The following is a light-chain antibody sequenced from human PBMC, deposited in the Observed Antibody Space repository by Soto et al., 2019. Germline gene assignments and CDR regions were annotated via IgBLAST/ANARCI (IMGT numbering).Light chain of an antibody. V-gene: IGKV1-33*01. J-gene: IGKJ4*01. CDR2: DAS. CDR3: RQDEDIPLT. CDR1: QGISNY. Sequence: DIQMTQSPSSLSASVEDRVTITCQASQGISNYLNWYQQKPGKAPKLLIFDASNVETGVPSRFSGSGSGTHFTFTLHRLQGEDIATDHCRQDEDIPLTFGGGTKVEL.